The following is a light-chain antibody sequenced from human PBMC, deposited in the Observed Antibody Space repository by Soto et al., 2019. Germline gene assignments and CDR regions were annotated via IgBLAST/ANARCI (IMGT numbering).Light chain of an antibody. CDR2: EVS. J-gene: IGLJ1*01. CDR1: SSDVGAYNY. Sequence: QSALTQPASVSGSPGQSITISCTGTSSDVGAYNYVSWYQQHPGKAPKLMIYEVSNRPSGVSNRFSGSKSGSTASLTISGLQAEDEADYYCSSYISSNTLYVFGTGTKVTVL. CDR3: SSYISSNTLYV. V-gene: IGLV2-14*01.